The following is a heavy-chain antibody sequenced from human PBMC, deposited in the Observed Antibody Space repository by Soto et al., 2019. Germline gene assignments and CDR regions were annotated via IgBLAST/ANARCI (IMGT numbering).Heavy chain of an antibody. J-gene: IGHJ4*02. CDR1: GYTFTGHY. Sequence: ASVKVSCKASGYTFTGHYIHWVRQAPEQGPEWMGEIGPESGATRYAQKFQGRVTMTRDTSITTVYMELKDLSPDDTAVYYCGRGRSGQIVVFYWGQGTPVTAPQ. V-gene: IGHV1-2*02. CDR3: GRGRSGQIVVFY. CDR2: IGPESGAT. D-gene: IGHD1-26*01.